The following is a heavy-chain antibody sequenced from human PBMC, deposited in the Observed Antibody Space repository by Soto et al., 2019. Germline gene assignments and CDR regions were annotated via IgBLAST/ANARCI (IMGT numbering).Heavy chain of an antibody. D-gene: IGHD6-6*01. CDR1: GYTFTSYY. CDR2: INPSGGST. Sequence: ASVKVSCKASGYTFTSYYMHWGRQAPGQGLEWMGIINPSGGSTSYAQKFQGRVTMTRDTSTSTVYMELSSLRSEDTAVYYCARGRIAARPLGASRFDYWGQGTLVTVSS. CDR3: ARGRIAARPLGASRFDY. J-gene: IGHJ4*02. V-gene: IGHV1-46*01.